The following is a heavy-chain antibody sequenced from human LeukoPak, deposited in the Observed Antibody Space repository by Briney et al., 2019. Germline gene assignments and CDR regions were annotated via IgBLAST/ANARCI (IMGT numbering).Heavy chain of an antibody. CDR2: ISWNSGSI. CDR3: AKDMAPLGYDILTGYDY. V-gene: IGHV3-9*01. CDR1: GFTFDDYA. J-gene: IGHJ4*02. D-gene: IGHD3-9*01. Sequence: PGRSLRLSCAASGFTFDDYAMHWVRQAPGKGLEWVSGISWNSGSIGYADSVKGRFTISRDNAKNSLYLQMNSLRAEDTALYYCAKDMAPLGYDILTGYDYWGQGTLVTVSS.